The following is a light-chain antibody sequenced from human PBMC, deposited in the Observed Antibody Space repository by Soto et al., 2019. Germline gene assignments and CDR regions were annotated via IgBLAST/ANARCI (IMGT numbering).Light chain of an antibody. CDR2: DAS. J-gene: IGKJ1*01. Sequence: DIQMTQSPSPLSASVGDTVTVTCRASQSVSGWLAWYQQKPGGAPKLLIYDASALPRGVPSRFSGSGSGTKFTLTIASLQPDDVATYYCQQYETFSGTFGPGTKVDIK. CDR1: QSVSGW. CDR3: QQYETFSGT. V-gene: IGKV1-5*01.